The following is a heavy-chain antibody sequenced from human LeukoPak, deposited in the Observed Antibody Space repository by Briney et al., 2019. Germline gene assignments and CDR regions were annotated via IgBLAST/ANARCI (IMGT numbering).Heavy chain of an antibody. CDR3: GRDQGYCSSTSCGDAFDI. J-gene: IGHJ3*02. CDR2: IDTSGST. V-gene: IGHV4-61*02. Sequence: PSETLSLTCTVSGGSISSGSYYWSWIRQPAGKGLEWIGRIDTSGSTNYNPSLKSRVTISVDTSKNQFSLKLSSVTAADTAVYYCGRDQGYCSSTSCGDAFDIWGQGTMVTVSS. CDR1: GGSISSGSYY. D-gene: IGHD2-2*01.